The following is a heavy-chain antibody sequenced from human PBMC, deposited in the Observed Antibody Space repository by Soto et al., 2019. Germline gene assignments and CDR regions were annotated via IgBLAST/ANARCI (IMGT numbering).Heavy chain of an antibody. Sequence: GGSLSLSCTTSGFTFTSYSMHWVRQAPGKGLEWVATFWYDASAQRYADSVKGRFTISRDPSRGTVYLLMDSLRTDDTAVYYCVSGSWNQYSFDHWGQEILVTVSS. CDR1: GFTFTSYS. D-gene: IGHD6-13*01. J-gene: IGHJ4*02. V-gene: IGHV3-33*08. CDR3: VSGSWNQYSFDH. CDR2: FWYDASAQ.